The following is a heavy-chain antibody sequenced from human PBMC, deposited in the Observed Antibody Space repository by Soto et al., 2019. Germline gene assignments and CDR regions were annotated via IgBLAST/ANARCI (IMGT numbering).Heavy chain of an antibody. J-gene: IGHJ4*02. CDR2: IIPILGIA. CDR3: ARSANSTWVYYYDSSGYY. V-gene: IGHV1-69*02. CDR1: GGTFSSYT. Sequence: GASVKVSCKASGGTFSSYTISWVRQAPGQGLEWMGRIIPILGIANYAQKFQGRVTITADKSTSTAYMELSSLRSEDTAVYYCARSANSTWVYYYDSSGYYWGQGTLVTVSS. D-gene: IGHD3-22*01.